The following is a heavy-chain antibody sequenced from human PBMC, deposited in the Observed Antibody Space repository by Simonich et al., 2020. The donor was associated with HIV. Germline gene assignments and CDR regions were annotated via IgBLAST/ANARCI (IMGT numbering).Heavy chain of an antibody. CDR1: GFTFSSYW. D-gene: IGHD3-3*01. CDR3: ARDYGLEWLPYYFDY. J-gene: IGHJ4*02. V-gene: IGHV3-7*01. Sequence: EVRLVESGGGLVQPGGSLRLSCAVSGFTFSSYWMSWVRQAPMKGLCWVANIKQDEIDKYYVDSVKGRFTISRDNAKNSLYLQMNSLRAEDTAVYYCARDYGLEWLPYYFDYWGQGTLVTVSS. CDR2: IKQDEIDK.